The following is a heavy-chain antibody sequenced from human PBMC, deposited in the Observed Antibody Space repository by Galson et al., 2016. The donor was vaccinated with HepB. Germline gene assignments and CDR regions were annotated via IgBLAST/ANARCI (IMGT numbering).Heavy chain of an antibody. D-gene: IGHD2-15*01. CDR1: AGSISSSKW. CDR2: ISHSGST. CDR3: ARHNSCSGGSCPDWYFDL. J-gene: IGHJ2*01. Sequence: SETLSLTCGVSAGSISSSKWWSWVRQPPGKGLEWIGEISHSGSTNYNPSLKSRVTISVDNSKNQFSLKLNSVTAADTAVYYCARHNSCSGGSCPDWYFDLWGRGTLVTVSS. V-gene: IGHV4-4*02.